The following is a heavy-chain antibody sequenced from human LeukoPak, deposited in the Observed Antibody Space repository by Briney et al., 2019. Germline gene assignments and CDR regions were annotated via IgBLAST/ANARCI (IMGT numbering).Heavy chain of an antibody. CDR2: ISGSGGST. J-gene: IGHJ4*02. Sequence: GGSLRLSCAASGFTFKTYAINWFRQAPGKGLEWVAAISGSGGSTYYADSVKGRFTISRDNSKNTLYLQMNSLRAEDTAVYYCAKDKFFIEVVGSFDYWGQGTLVTVSS. CDR3: AKDKFFIEVVGSFDY. V-gene: IGHV3-23*01. CDR1: GFTFKTYA. D-gene: IGHD1-26*01.